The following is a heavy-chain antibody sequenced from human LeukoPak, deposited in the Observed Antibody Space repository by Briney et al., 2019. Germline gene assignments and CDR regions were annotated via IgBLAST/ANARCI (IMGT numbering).Heavy chain of an antibody. CDR1: GFFISSGYY. J-gene: IGHJ5*02. D-gene: IGHD6-19*01. CDR2: IYRGGNT. CDR3: AREGAYSSTGWFDP. V-gene: IGHV4-38-2*02. Sequence: PSETLSLTCSVSGFFISSGYYWGWIRPPPGKGLEWIATIYRGGNTYYNPSLKSRVTISVDTSKNQFSLKVSSVTAADTAVYYCAREGAYSSTGWFDPWGQGTLVTVSS.